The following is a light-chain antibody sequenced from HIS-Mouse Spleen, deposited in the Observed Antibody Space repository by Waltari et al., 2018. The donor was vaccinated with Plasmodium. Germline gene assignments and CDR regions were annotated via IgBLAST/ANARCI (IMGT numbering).Light chain of an antibody. CDR3: GTWDSSLSAGVV. Sequence: HSVLPHPPSVSPPPGQKVPIPCSGSSSHTRNNYVSWSQQLPGTAPKLLIYDNNKRPSGIPDRCSGSKSGTSATLGITGLQTGDEADYYCGTWDSSLSAGVVFGGGTKLTVL. J-gene: IGLJ2*01. CDR1: SSHTRNNY. CDR2: DNN. V-gene: IGLV1-51*01.